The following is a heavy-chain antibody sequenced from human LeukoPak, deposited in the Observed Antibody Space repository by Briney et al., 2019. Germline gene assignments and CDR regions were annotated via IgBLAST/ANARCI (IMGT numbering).Heavy chain of an antibody. Sequence: GASVKVSCKASGGTFSSYAISWVRQAPGQGLEWMGRIIPIFGTANYAQKFQGRVTITTDESTSTAYMELSSLRSEDTAVYYCARDLLYIMEDYYDSSGTLDYWGQGTLATVSS. D-gene: IGHD3-22*01. CDR2: IIPIFGTA. CDR1: GGTFSSYA. CDR3: ARDLLYIMEDYYDSSGTLDY. J-gene: IGHJ4*02. V-gene: IGHV1-69*05.